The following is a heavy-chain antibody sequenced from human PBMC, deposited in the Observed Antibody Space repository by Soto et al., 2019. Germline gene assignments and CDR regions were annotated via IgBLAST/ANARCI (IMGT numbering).Heavy chain of an antibody. CDR3: TSLHQPTYTTQSANYYYYGMDV. CDR1: GFTFSGSA. CDR2: IRSKANSYAT. Sequence: EVQLVESGGGLVQPGGSLKLSCAASGFTFSGSAMHWVRQASGKGLEWVGRIRSKANSYATAYAASVKGRFTISRDDSKNTAYLQMNSLKTEDTAVYYCTSLHQPTYTTQSANYYYYGMDVWGQGTTVTVSS. V-gene: IGHV3-73*02. J-gene: IGHJ6*02. D-gene: IGHD3-16*01.